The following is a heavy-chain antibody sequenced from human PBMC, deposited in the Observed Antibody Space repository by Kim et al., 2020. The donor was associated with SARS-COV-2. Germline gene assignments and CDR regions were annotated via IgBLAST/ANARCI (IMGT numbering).Heavy chain of an antibody. V-gene: IGHV4-34*01. CDR1: GGSFSGYY. D-gene: IGHD4-17*01. Sequence: SETLSLTCAVYGGSFSGYYWSWIRQPPGKGLEWIGEINHSGSTNYNPSLKSRVTISVDTSKNQFSLKLSSVTAADTAVYYCARESKDYGDYLRNYWGQGT. CDR2: INHSGST. J-gene: IGHJ4*02. CDR3: ARESKDYGDYLRNY.